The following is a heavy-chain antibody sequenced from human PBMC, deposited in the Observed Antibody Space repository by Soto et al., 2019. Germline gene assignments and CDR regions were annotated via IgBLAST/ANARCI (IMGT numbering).Heavy chain of an antibody. V-gene: IGHV3-30-3*01. D-gene: IGHD6-6*01. CDR2: ISYDGSNK. Sequence: GGSLRLSCAASGFTFSSYAMHWVRQAPGKGLEWVAVISYDGSNKYYADSVKGRFTISRDNSKNTLYLQMNSLRAEDTAVYYCARTIAARPRSYYYYGMDVWGQGTTVTVSS. CDR3: ARTIAARPRSYYYYGMDV. J-gene: IGHJ6*02. CDR1: GFTFSSYA.